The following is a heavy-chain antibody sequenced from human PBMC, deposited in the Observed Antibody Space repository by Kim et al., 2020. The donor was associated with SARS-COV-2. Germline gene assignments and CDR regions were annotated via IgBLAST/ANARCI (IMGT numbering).Heavy chain of an antibody. CDR2: IGSDGSVA. V-gene: IGHV3-23*01. Sequence: GGSLRLSCTASGFTFSDYSMTWVRQAPGKGLEWVSVIGSDGSVAHYADSVRGRFTISRDNSRSTVYLQMNSLRAEDTAIFYCAKHVQFGVESFGYWGQGILVTGSS. D-gene: IGHD3-16*01. J-gene: IGHJ4*02. CDR1: GFTFSDYS. CDR3: AKHVQFGVESFGY.